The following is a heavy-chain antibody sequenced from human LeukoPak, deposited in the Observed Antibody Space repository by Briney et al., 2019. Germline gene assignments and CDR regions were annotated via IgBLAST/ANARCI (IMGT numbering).Heavy chain of an antibody. CDR1: GFTFSTYA. Sequence: PGGSLRLSCTASGFTFSTYAMGWVRQAPGKGLEWVSLISGGGGSTYYADSVRGRFAISRDNSKNTLYLQMNRLRAEDTAVYYCAKLAVSEDFDLWGRGTLVTVSS. J-gene: IGHJ2*01. CDR2: ISGGGGST. CDR3: AKLAVSEDFDL. D-gene: IGHD2-21*01. V-gene: IGHV3-23*01.